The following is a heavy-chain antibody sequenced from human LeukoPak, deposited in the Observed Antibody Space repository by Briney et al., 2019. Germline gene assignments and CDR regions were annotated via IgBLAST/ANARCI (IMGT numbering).Heavy chain of an antibody. CDR2: IGIDSGNT. Sequence: GGSLRLSCAASGFTFSDYSMNWVRQAPGKGLEWISYIGIDSGNTNYADSVKGRFTISGDKAKNSPYLQMNSLRVGDTAVYYCARDYKYAFDNWGQGTLVTVSS. D-gene: IGHD5-24*01. V-gene: IGHV3-48*01. J-gene: IGHJ4*02. CDR3: ARDYKYAFDN. CDR1: GFTFSDYS.